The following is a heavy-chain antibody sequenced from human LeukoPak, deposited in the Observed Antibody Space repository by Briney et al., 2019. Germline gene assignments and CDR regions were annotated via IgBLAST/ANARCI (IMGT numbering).Heavy chain of an antibody. CDR2: ISAYNGNT. J-gene: IGHJ4*02. V-gene: IGHV1-18*01. CDR3: ARDGLNYYDSSGYYY. CDR1: GYTFTSYG. Sequence: ASVKVSCKASGYTFTSYGLSWVRQAPGQGLEWMGWISAYNGNTNYAQKLQGRVTMTTDTSTNTAYMELRSLRSDDTAVYYCARDGLNYYDSSGYYYWGQGTLVTVSS. D-gene: IGHD3-22*01.